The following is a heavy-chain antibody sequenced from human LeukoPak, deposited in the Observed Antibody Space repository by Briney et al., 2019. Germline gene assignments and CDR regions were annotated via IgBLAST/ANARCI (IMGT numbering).Heavy chain of an antibody. J-gene: IGHJ4*02. V-gene: IGHV4-59*08. CDR1: GGSISSYY. Sequence: PSETLSLTCTVSGGSISSYYWSWIRQPPGKGLEWIGYIYYSGSTNYNPSLKSRVTISVDTSKNQFSLKLSSVTAADTAVYYCAGWGPHYYDSSGYYDYWGQGTLVTVSS. D-gene: IGHD3-22*01. CDR2: IYYSGST. CDR3: AGWGPHYYDSSGYYDY.